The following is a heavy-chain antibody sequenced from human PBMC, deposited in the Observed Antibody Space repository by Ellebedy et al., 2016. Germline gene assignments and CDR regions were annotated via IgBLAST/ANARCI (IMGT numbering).Heavy chain of an antibody. CDR2: IYSGGST. CDR1: GFTFNIAG. Sequence: GGSLRLXCAASGFTFNIAGMTWVRQAPGKGLEWVSVIYSGGSTYYADSVKGRFTISRDNSKNTLYLQMNSLRAEDTAVYYCARNTYYYGSGSYYFDYWGQGTLVTVSS. D-gene: IGHD3-10*01. J-gene: IGHJ4*02. CDR3: ARNTYYYGSGSYYFDY. V-gene: IGHV3-53*01.